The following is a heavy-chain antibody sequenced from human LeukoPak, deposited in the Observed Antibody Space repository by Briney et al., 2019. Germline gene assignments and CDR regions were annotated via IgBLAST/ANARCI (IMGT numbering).Heavy chain of an antibody. CDR2: XXXXXXNT. CDR1: GYTFTSYA. V-gene: IGHV1-3*01. J-gene: IGHJ4*02. Sequence: GSVKVSCKASGYTFTSYAMHWVRQAPGQRLXXXXXXXXXXXNTKYSQKFQGRVTITRDTSASTAYMELSSLRSEDTAVYYCARGIYYYGSGSYYNVPFDYWGQGTLVTVSS. CDR3: ARGIYYYGSGSYYNVPFDY. D-gene: IGHD3-10*01.